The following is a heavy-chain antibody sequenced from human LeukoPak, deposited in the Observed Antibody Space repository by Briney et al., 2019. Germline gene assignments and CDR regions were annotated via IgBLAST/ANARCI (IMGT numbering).Heavy chain of an antibody. Sequence: PSETLSLTCTVSGGSMRSSSYSWGWIRQPPGKGLEWIGSIYYSGTTYYNPSLKSRVTISVDTSKNQFSLKLSSVTAADTAVYYCARGLSGSYYRRYFQHWGQGTLDTVSS. V-gene: IGHV4-39*07. CDR1: GGSMRSSSYS. CDR3: ARGLSGSYYRRYFQH. CDR2: IYYSGTT. J-gene: IGHJ1*01. D-gene: IGHD1-26*01.